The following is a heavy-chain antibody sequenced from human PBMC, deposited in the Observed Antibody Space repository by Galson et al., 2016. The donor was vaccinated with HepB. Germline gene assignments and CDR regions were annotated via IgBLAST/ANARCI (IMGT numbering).Heavy chain of an antibody. CDR3: AGDGGVKVGGDY. J-gene: IGHJ4*02. CDR2: IYSTGST. CDR1: GFTFSNNY. V-gene: IGHV3-53*01. D-gene: IGHD3-16*01. Sequence: SLRLSCAASGFTFSNNYMTWVRQAPGKGLEWVSVIYSTGSTKYADSVEGRCSIPSDSYKNTLYFQMNSLRAEDTAVYYCAGDGGVKVGGDYWGQGTLVTVSS.